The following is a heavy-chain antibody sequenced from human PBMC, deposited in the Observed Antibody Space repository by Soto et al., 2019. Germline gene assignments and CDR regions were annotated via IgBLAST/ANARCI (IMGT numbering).Heavy chain of an antibody. Sequence: QVQLVQSGAEVKKPGASVKVSCKASGYTFTSYYMHWVRQAPGQGLEWMGIINPSGGSTSYAQKFQGRVTMTRDTSTSTVYMELSSLRSEDTAVYYCARGLYYDFWSGTSMDVWGQGTTVTVSS. J-gene: IGHJ6*02. V-gene: IGHV1-46*01. CDR2: INPSGGST. CDR3: ARGLYYDFWSGTSMDV. D-gene: IGHD3-3*01. CDR1: GYTFTSYY.